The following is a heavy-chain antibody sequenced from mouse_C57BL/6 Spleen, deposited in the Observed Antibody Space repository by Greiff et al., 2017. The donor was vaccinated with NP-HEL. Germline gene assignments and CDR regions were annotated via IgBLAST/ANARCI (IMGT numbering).Heavy chain of an antibody. V-gene: IGHV5-4*01. J-gene: IGHJ4*01. CDR2: ISDGGSYT. CDR3: AREQKGYYAMDY. Sequence: EVKLQESGGGLVKPGGSLKLSCAASGFTFSSYAMSWVRQTPEKRLEWVATISDGGSYTYYPDNVKGRFTISRDNAKNNLYLQMSHLKSEDTAMYYCAREQKGYYAMDYWGQGTSVTVSS. CDR1: GFTFSSYA.